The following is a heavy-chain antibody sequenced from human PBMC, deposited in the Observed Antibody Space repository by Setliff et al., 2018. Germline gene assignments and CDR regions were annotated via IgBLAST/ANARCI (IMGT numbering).Heavy chain of an antibody. CDR1: SYTFTNYG. CDR2: ITAYDGNT. D-gene: IGHD2-15*01. CDR3: TRGPKDFVVLAAAACFDF. J-gene: IGHJ4*02. V-gene: IGHV1-18*01. Sequence: WASVKVSCKTSSYTFTNYGINWVRQAPGRGLEWMGWITAYDGNTHYAQKFQGRVTMTADASTSTANMELRGLRSDDTAVYYCTRGPKDFVVLAAAACFDFWGQGTLVTVSS.